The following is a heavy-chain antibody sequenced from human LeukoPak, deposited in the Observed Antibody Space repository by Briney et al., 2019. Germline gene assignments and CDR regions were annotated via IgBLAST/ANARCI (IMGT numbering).Heavy chain of an antibody. J-gene: IGHJ5*01. Sequence: GGSLKLSCAASGFTFSSYGMNWVRQAPGKGLEWVSYISSSSSTIYYADSVKGRFTISRDNAKTSVYLQMNSLRVEDTAVYYCAREGVGGFDSWGQGTLVTVSS. D-gene: IGHD3-10*01. CDR2: ISSSSSTI. CDR1: GFTFSSYG. CDR3: AREGVGGFDS. V-gene: IGHV3-48*04.